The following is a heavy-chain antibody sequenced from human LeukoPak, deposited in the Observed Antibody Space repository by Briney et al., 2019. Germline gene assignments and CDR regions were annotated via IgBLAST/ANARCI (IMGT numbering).Heavy chain of an antibody. CDR2: LSYDGRYR. CDR1: GFTFSSYA. V-gene: IGHV3-30*18. CDR3: AKDVYYYDSSGYFDY. J-gene: IGHJ4*02. D-gene: IGHD3-22*01. Sequence: PGGSLRLSCAASGFTFSSYAIHWVRQAPGKGLEWVAVLSYDGRYRNYADSVKGRYTISRDNSKNTLYLQMNSLRAEDAAVYYCAKDVYYYDSSGYFDYWGQGTLVTVSS.